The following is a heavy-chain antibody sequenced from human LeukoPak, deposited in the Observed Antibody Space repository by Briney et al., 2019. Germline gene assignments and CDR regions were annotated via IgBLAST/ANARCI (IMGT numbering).Heavy chain of an antibody. D-gene: IGHD3-22*01. CDR2: IYYSGST. CDR1: GGSISSYY. V-gene: IGHV4-59*01. J-gene: IGHJ4*02. Sequence: SETLSLTCTVSGGSISSYYWSWIRQPPGKGLEWIGYIYYSGSTNYNPSLKSRVTISVDTSKNQFSLKLSSVTAADTAVYYCARRHNYYDSSGYYYVFDYWGQGTLVTVSS. CDR3: ARRHNYYDSSGYYYVFDY.